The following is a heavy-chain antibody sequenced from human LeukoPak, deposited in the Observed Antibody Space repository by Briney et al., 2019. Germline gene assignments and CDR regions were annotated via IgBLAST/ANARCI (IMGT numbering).Heavy chain of an antibody. CDR1: GYTFTGYY. J-gene: IGHJ4*02. CDR2: INPNSGGT. V-gene: IGHV1-2*02. CDR3: ASVGIAVAGTFDY. Sequence: GASVKVSCKASGYTFTGYYMHWVRQAPGQGLEWMGWINPNSGGTNYAQKFQGRVTMTRATSISTAYMELSRLRSDDTVVYYCASVGIAVAGTFDYWGQGTLVTVSS. D-gene: IGHD6-19*01.